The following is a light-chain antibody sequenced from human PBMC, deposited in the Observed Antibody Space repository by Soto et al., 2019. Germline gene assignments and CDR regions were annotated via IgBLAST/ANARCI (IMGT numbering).Light chain of an antibody. CDR2: LAS. CDR1: QSISSW. V-gene: IGKV1-5*03. Sequence: DIQMTQSPSTLSASVGDRVTITCRASQSISSWLDWYQQKPGKAPNLLIYLASSLESGVPSRFSGSGSGTEFTLTISSLQPDDFASYYCQQYQSYPWTFGQGTKVEIK. J-gene: IGKJ1*01. CDR3: QQYQSYPWT.